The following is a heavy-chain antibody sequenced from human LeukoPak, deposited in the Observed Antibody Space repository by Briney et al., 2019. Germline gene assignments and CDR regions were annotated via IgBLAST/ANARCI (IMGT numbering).Heavy chain of an antibody. D-gene: IGHD3-16*02. J-gene: IGHJ4*02. CDR2: VSYDGSKK. CDR3: ARDISLGELALYAY. CDR1: GFTFNQYA. Sequence: GGSLRLSCAVSGFTFNQYAMHWVRQAPGKGLEWVAVVSYDGSKKYYADSVKGRFTISRDNSKSTLFLQMNSLRAEDTAVYYCARDISLGELALYAYWGQGTLVTVSS. V-gene: IGHV3-30*04.